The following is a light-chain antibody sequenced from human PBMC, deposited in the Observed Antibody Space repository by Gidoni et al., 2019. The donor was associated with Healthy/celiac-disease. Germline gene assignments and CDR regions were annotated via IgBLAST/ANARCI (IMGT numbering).Light chain of an antibody. J-gene: IGLJ2*01. CDR1: SSNLGINH. CDR2: RNN. V-gene: IGLV1-47*01. CDR3: ATWDDSLSGI. Sequence: QSVLTQPPSASGTPGQRVTISCSGSSSNLGINHVHWYQQLPGTAPKLLIYRNNQRPSGVPDRFSGSKSGTSVSLAISGLRSEDEADYYCATWDDSLSGIFGGGTKLTVL.